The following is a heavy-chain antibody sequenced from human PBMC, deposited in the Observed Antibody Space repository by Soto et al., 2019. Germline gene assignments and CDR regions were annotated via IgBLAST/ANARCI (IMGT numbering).Heavy chain of an antibody. D-gene: IGHD2-8*01. V-gene: IGHV3-64D*06. CDR3: VKGKRTNCNNTVFYAAVGAIYYYGMDV. CDR2: ISSNGGST. J-gene: IGHJ6*02. CDR1: GFTFSSYA. Sequence: PGRSLRLSCSASGFTFSSYAMHWVRQAPGKGLEYASAISSNGGSTYYADSVKGRFTISRDNSKNTLYLQMSRLRAEDTAVYYCVKGKRTNCNNTVFYAAVGAIYYYGMDVWGQGTTVTVSS.